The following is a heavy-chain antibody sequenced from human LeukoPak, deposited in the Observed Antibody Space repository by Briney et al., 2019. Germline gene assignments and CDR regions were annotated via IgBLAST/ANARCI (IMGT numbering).Heavy chain of an antibody. J-gene: IGHJ3*02. CDR1: GGTFSSYA. Sequence: ASVKVSCKASGGTFSSYAISWVRQAPGQGLEWMGGIIPIFGTANYAQKFQGRVTITADKSTSTAYMELSSLRSEDTAVYYCAKGDSGYDSFDAFDIWGQGTMVTVSS. CDR3: AKGDSGYDSFDAFDI. V-gene: IGHV1-69*06. D-gene: IGHD5-12*01. CDR2: IIPIFGTA.